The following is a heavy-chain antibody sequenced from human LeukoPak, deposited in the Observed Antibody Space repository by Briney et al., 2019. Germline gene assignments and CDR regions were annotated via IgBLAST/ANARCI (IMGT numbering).Heavy chain of an antibody. Sequence: GASVTVSCTASGYTFTSYGISWVRQAPGQGLEWMGWISAYNGNTNYAQKLQGRVTMTTDTSTSTAYMELRSLRSDDTAVYYCAITPSIAGSRSYFDYWGQGTLVTVSS. V-gene: IGHV1-18*01. CDR3: AITPSIAGSRSYFDY. D-gene: IGHD6-6*01. CDR2: ISAYNGNT. CDR1: GYTFTSYG. J-gene: IGHJ4*02.